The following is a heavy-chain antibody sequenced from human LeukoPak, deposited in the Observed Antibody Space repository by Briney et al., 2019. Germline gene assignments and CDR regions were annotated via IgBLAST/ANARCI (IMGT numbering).Heavy chain of an antibody. CDR1: DGSFSGYY. D-gene: IGHD2-21*02. Sequence: PSETLSLTCAVYDGSFSGYYWSWIRQPPGKGLEWVGEINHSGSTNYNPSLKSRVTISVDTSKNQFSLKLSSVTAADTAVYYCARLGRGVTADFYFDYWGQGTLVTVSS. V-gene: IGHV4-34*01. CDR3: ARLGRGVTADFYFDY. CDR2: INHSGST. J-gene: IGHJ4*02.